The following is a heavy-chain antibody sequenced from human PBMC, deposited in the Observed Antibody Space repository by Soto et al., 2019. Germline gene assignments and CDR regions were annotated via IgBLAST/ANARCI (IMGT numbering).Heavy chain of an antibody. D-gene: IGHD4-17*01. J-gene: IGHJ6*02. V-gene: IGHV3-48*03. CDR3: ARADYGGHGGMDV. CDR1: GFTFSSYE. Sequence: GGSLRLSCAAAGFTFSSYEMNWVRQAPGKGLEWVSYISSSGSTIYYADSVKGRFTISRDNAKNSLYLQMNSPRAEGTAVYYCARADYGGHGGMDVWGQGTTVTVSS. CDR2: ISSSGSTI.